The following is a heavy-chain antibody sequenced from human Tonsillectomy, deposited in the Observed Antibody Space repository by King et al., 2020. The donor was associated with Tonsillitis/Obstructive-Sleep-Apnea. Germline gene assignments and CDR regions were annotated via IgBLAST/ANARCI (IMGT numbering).Heavy chain of an antibody. J-gene: IGHJ2*01. CDR1: GITVSSNY. D-gene: IGHD1-1*01. V-gene: IGHV3-66*01. CDR3: ARDMGNWRNPEWYSDL. CDR2: IYSGGDT. Sequence: VQLVESGGGLVQPGGSLRLSCEASGITVSSNYMSWVRHVAGKGLEWVSVIYSGGDTYYADSVKGRFTLSRNISKNTLFLQMNSLRAEDTAVYYCARDMGNWRNPEWYSDLWGRGTLVTVSS.